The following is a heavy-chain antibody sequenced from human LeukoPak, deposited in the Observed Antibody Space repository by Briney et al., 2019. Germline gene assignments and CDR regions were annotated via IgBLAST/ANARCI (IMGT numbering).Heavy chain of an antibody. V-gene: IGHV4-4*07. D-gene: IGHD4-23*01. CDR3: ASETTVVTPDAFDI. Sequence: PSETLSLTCTVSGGSISTFYWSWIRQPAGKGLEYIGRIFTSGSTDYNPSLKSRVTMSVDTSKNQFSLKLNSVTAADTAVYYCASETTVVTPDAFDIWGQGTMVTVSS. J-gene: IGHJ3*02. CDR1: GGSISTFY. CDR2: IFTSGST.